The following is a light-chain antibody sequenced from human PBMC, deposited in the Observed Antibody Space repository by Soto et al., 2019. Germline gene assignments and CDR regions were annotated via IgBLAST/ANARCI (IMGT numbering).Light chain of an antibody. J-gene: IGLJ1*01. CDR2: YDS. Sequence: SSELTQPPSVSVAPGKTARITCGGNNIGSKSVHWYQQKPGQAPVLVIYYDSDRPSGIPERFSGSNSGNTATLTICRVEAGDEADYYCQVWDSSSDHYVFGTGTKLTVL. CDR3: QVWDSSSDHYV. CDR1: NIGSKS. V-gene: IGLV3-21*04.